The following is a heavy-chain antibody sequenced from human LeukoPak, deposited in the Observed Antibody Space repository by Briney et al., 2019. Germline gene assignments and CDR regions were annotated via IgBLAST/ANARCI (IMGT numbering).Heavy chain of an antibody. D-gene: IGHD6-6*01. J-gene: IGHJ4*02. CDR2: ISYSGST. V-gene: IGHV4-59*01. Sequence: SETLSLTCTVSGGSISSYYWTWIRQPPGKGLEWIGYISYSGSTNYNPSLKSRVTISVDTSKNQFSLKLSSVTAADTAVYYCARDRGIGTRPDLDSWGQGTLVTVSS. CDR3: ARDRGIGTRPDLDS. CDR1: GGSISSYY.